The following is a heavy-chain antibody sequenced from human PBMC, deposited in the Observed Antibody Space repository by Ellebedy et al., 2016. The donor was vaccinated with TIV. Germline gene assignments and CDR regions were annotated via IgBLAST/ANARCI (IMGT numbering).Heavy chain of an antibody. D-gene: IGHD1-7*01. CDR3: ARRNWNFALRTDYFDF. V-gene: IGHV4-38-2*02. CDR1: GYSISSGYY. J-gene: IGHJ4*02. Sequence: MPSETLSLTCSVTGYSISSGYYWGWIRQSPGKGLEWIGSIYPDGSTYYSPSLRSRVTISVDTSKNEFSLKLSSVTAADTAVYYCARRNWNFALRTDYFDFWGRGTLVTVSS. CDR2: IYPDGST.